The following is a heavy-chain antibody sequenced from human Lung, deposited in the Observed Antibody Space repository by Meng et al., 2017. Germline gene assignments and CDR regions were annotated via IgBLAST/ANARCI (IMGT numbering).Heavy chain of an antibody. CDR2: LGAHPGDT. V-gene: IGHV1-18*01. D-gene: IGHD3-10*01. J-gene: IGHJ4*02. CDR3: ARGTPGRSYCDY. Sequence: HVQLQQSGVEVKQPWAPLKLSCKASDYTFTGYGVCWVRQAPGQGLEWMAWLGAHPGDTSFAPKFLGRVTVTADTATATAYMELRSLRSDDTAVYYCARGTPGRSYCDYWGLGTLVTVSS. CDR1: DYTFTGYG.